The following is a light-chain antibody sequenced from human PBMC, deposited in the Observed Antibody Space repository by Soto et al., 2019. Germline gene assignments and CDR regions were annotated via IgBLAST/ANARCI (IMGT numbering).Light chain of an antibody. J-gene: IGKJ1*01. Sequence: EIVLTQSPATLSLSPGERATLSCRASQSVSNNYLAWYQQTPGQAPRLLIYGASNRATSIPDRISGRWSGTDFTLTISRLEPEDFAVYYWQQYGSSGTFGQGTKVDIK. CDR3: QQYGSSGT. CDR1: QSVSNNY. CDR2: GAS. V-gene: IGKV3-20*01.